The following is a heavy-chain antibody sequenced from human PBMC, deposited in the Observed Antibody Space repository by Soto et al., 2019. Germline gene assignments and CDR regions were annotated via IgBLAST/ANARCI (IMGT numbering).Heavy chain of an antibody. Sequence: SETLSLTCTVSGVSVSSGSYYWSWIRQPPGKGLEWIGYNYYSGSTNYNPSLKSRVTISVDTSKNQFSLKLSSVTAADTAVYYCARAPPRSYYYGMDVWGQGTTVTV. V-gene: IGHV4-61*01. CDR1: GVSVSSGSYY. J-gene: IGHJ6*02. CDR2: NYYSGST. CDR3: ARAPPRSYYYGMDV.